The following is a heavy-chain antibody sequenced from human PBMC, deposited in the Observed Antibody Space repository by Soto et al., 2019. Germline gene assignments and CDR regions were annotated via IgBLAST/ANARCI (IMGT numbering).Heavy chain of an antibody. CDR2: ISGSGGST. J-gene: IGHJ5*02. V-gene: IGHV3-23*01. D-gene: IGHD3-3*01. CDR3: TKDNRVLEWVIGLFDP. CDR1: GFTVSSYA. Sequence: EVQLLESGGGLVQPGGSLRLSCAASGFTVSSYAMSWVRQAPGKGLEWVSAISGSGGSTYYADSVKGRFTISRDNSKNTRDLQMNCLRPYDTAVYYCTKDNRVLEWVIGLFDPWGQGTLVAVAS.